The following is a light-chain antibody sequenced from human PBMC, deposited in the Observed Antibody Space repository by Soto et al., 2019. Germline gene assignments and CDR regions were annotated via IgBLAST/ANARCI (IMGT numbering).Light chain of an antibody. CDR2: GAP. J-gene: IGKJ1*01. V-gene: IGKV3-15*01. CDR1: QSVSSSY. CDR3: QQYDKWPRT. Sequence: EIVLTQSPGTLSLSPGERATLSCRASQSVSSSYLAWYQQKPGQAPRLLIYGAPTRATGIPARFSGRGSGTEFTLTISSLQSVDFAVYYCQQYDKWPRTFGQGTKVDIK.